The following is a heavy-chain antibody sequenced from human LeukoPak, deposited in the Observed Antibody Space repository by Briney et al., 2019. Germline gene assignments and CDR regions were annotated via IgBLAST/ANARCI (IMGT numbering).Heavy chain of an antibody. Sequence: GGSLRLSCAASGFTFSKYDMHWVRQATGKGLEWVSTIVTAGDTYYTGSVKGRFTISRENAKNTLYLQMNSLRAEDTAVYYCARVKPRSSSWPYWGQGTLVTVSS. V-gene: IGHV3-13*01. CDR3: ARVKPRSSSWPY. CDR1: GFTFSKYD. CDR2: IVTAGDT. J-gene: IGHJ4*02. D-gene: IGHD6-13*01.